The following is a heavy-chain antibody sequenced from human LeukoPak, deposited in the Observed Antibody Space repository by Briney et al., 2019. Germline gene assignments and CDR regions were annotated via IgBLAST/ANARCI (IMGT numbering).Heavy chain of an antibody. CDR3: ARGVNSARVVPATPAIYNNYYMDV. J-gene: IGHJ6*03. Sequence: GGSLRLTCAVSGFTFSSYAMSWVRQAPGKGLEWVSAISGSDGSTYYADSVKGRFTISRDNSRNTLYLQMNSLRAEDTAVYYCARGVNSARVVPATPAIYNNYYMDVWGRGTTVTISS. CDR2: ISGSDGST. CDR1: GFTFSSYA. V-gene: IGHV3-23*01. D-gene: IGHD2-15*01.